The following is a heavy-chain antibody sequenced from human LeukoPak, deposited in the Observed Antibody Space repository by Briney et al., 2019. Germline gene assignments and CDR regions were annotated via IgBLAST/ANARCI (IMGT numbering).Heavy chain of an antibody. V-gene: IGHV3-30*02. Sequence: GGSLRLSCAASGFTFSSYGMHWVRQAPGKGLEWVAFIRYDGSNKYYADSVKGRFTISRDNSKNTLYLQMNSLRAEDTAVYYCAKGKAEVPIYYYYYMDVWGKGTTVTISS. CDR1: GFTFSSYG. J-gene: IGHJ6*03. CDR3: AKGKAEVPIYYYYYMDV. CDR2: IRYDGSNK. D-gene: IGHD2-2*01.